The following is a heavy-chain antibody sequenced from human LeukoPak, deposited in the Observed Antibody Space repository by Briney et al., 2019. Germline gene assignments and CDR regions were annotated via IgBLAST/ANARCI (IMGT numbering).Heavy chain of an antibody. Sequence: PSETLSLTCTVSGGSISSSSYYWGWIRQPPGKGLEWIGSIYYRGSTYYNPSLKSRVTISVDASKNQFSLKLSSVTAADTAVYYCARGLWSGYYTDYWGQGTLVTVSS. CDR1: GGSISSSSYY. J-gene: IGHJ4*02. V-gene: IGHV4-39*01. D-gene: IGHD3-3*01. CDR3: ARGLWSGYYTDY. CDR2: IYYRGST.